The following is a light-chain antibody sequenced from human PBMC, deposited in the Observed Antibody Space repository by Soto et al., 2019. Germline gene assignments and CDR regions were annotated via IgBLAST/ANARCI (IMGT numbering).Light chain of an antibody. CDR1: SSNIGPNT. V-gene: IGLV1-44*01. Sequence: QSLLTQPPSASGTPGQTVVISCSGSSSNIGPNTENWYQQVPGSAPRLLISGFHLRPSVVPDRFSTSKSGTSASLTIHGLQPGDEATYSCSAWDDRVRGVVFGGGTQLTVL. CDR2: GFH. J-gene: IGLJ2*01. CDR3: SAWDDRVRGVV.